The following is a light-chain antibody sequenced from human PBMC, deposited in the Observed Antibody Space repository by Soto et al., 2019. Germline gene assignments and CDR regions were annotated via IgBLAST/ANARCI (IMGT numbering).Light chain of an antibody. CDR3: SSYTSSSTPVV. CDR1: SSDVGGYNY. V-gene: IGLV2-14*01. CDR2: DVS. Sequence: QSALTQPASVSGSPGQSITISCTGTSSDVGGYNYVSWYQQHPGKAPKLMIYDVSNRPSGVSNRFSGSKSGNTASLTIPGLQAEDEADYYCSSYTSSSTPVVFGGGTKLTV. J-gene: IGLJ2*01.